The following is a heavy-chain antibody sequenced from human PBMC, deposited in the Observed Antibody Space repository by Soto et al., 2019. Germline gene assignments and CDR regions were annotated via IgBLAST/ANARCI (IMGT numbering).Heavy chain of an antibody. CDR1: GYTFTGYY. D-gene: IGHD3-3*01. J-gene: IGHJ6*02. CDR3: ARDNTIFGVVAKDYYYYGMDV. Sequence: GASLKVSCKASGYTFTGYYMHWVRQAPGKGLEWMGWINPNSGGTNYAQKFQGWVTMTRDTSISTAYMELSRLRSDDTAVYYCARDNTIFGVVAKDYYYYGMDVWGQGTTVTVSS. V-gene: IGHV1-2*04. CDR2: INPNSGGT.